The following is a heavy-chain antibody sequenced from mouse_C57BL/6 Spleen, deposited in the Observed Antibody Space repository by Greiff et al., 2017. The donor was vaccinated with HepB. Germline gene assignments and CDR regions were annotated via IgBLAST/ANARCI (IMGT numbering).Heavy chain of an antibody. V-gene: IGHV5-17*01. J-gene: IGHJ3*01. CDR3: ARSGGYAWFAY. D-gene: IGHD2-2*01. CDR2: ISSGSSTI. Sequence: EVQVVGSGGGLVKPGGSLKLSCAASGFTFSDYGMHWVRQAPEKGLEWVAYISSGSSTIYYADTVKGRFTISRDNAKNTLFLQMTSLRSEDTAMYYCARSGGYAWFAYWGQGTLVTVSA. CDR1: GFTFSDYG.